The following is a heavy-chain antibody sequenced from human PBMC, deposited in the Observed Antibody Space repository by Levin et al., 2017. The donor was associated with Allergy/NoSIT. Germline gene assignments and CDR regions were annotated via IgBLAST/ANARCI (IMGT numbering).Heavy chain of an antibody. CDR3: ARDGWGYLGAFDI. D-gene: IGHD3-10*01. V-gene: IGHV3-53*01. Sequence: PGGSLRLSCAASGFTVSSNYMSWVRQAPGKGLEWVSVIYTGGGTYYADSVKGRFTISRDNSKNTLYHQMNSLRAEDTAVYYCARDGWGYLGAFDIWGQGTMVTVSS. CDR1: GFTVSSNY. J-gene: IGHJ3*02. CDR2: IYTGGGT.